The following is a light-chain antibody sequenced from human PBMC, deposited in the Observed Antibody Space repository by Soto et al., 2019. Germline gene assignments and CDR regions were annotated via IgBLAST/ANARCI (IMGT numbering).Light chain of an antibody. Sequence: DIQMTQSPSTLSASVGDRVTITCRASQSISSWLAWYQQKPGKAPKLLIYDASSLESGVPSRFTGSGSGTELTLTISSLQPDDVATYYLQQYNSATSTFGQGTKVEIK. V-gene: IGKV1-5*01. CDR3: QQYNSATST. CDR1: QSISSW. CDR2: DAS. J-gene: IGKJ1*01.